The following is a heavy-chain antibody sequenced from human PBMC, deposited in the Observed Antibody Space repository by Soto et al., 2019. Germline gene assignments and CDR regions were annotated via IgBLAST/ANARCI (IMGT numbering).Heavy chain of an antibody. J-gene: IGHJ5*02. V-gene: IGHV3-48*01. Sequence: GGSLRLSCAASGFTFNTFSMNWVRQAPGRELEWVSYIHSSSTTLFYADSVKGRFTVSRDNAKNSLYLQMNSLRVEDTAVYYCARGNYCSGDRCTDGPNWFGPWGRGTLDTVSS. D-gene: IGHD2-15*01. CDR3: ARGNYCSGDRCTDGPNWFGP. CDR2: IHSSSTTL. CDR1: GFTFNTFS.